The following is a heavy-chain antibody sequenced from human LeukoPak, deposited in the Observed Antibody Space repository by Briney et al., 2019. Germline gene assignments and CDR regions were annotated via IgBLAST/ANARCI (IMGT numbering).Heavy chain of an antibody. J-gene: IGHJ6*03. Sequence: ASVKVSCKASGYTFTGYYMHWVPQAPGQGLEWMGRINPNSGGTNYAQKFQGRVTMTRDTSISTAYMELSRLRSDDTAVYYCARGYYGSGSYFYMDVWGKGTTVTVSS. D-gene: IGHD3-10*01. CDR1: GYTFTGYY. CDR3: ARGYYGSGSYFYMDV. V-gene: IGHV1-2*06. CDR2: INPNSGGT.